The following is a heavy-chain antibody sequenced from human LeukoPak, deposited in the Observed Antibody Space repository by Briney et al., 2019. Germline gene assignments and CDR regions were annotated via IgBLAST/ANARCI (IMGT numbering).Heavy chain of an antibody. CDR2: IYPGDSDT. CDR3: ARTPAFYNWNYLDY. CDR1: GYIITSYW. J-gene: IGHJ4*02. D-gene: IGHD1-20*01. V-gene: IGHV5-51*01. Sequence: GESLKISCKGSGYIITSYWIGWVRQMPGKGLEWMGIIYPGDSDTRYSPSFQGQVTISADKSISTAYLQWSSLKASDTAMYYCARTPAFYNWNYLDYWGQGTLVTVSS.